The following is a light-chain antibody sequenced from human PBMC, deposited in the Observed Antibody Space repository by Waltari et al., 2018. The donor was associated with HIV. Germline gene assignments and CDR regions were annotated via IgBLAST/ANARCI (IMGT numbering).Light chain of an antibody. CDR3: SSYAPTNKFYVL. V-gene: IGLV2-8*01. CDR1: SSAIGGYNY. CDR2: EVT. Sequence: QSALTQPPSASGSPGQSVTMSCTGTSSAIGGYNYFSWYQQHPGQAPKLIMTEVTKRPSGVPDRFSGSKSGNTASLTVSGLQAEDEAHYYCSSYAPTNKFYVLFGGGTTLTVL. J-gene: IGLJ2*01.